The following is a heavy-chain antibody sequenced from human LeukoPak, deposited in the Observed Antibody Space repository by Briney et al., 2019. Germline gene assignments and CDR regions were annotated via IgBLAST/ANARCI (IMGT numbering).Heavy chain of an antibody. Sequence: SVKVSCKASGGTFSSYAISWVRQAPGQGLEWMGRIIPILGIANYAQKFQGRVTITADKSTSTAYMELSSLRSEDTAVYYCARHRGSPQYYYYYGMDVWGQGTTVTVSS. V-gene: IGHV1-69*04. CDR3: ARHRGSPQYYYYYGMDV. D-gene: IGHD2/OR15-2a*01. J-gene: IGHJ6*02. CDR1: GGTFSSYA. CDR2: IIPILGIA.